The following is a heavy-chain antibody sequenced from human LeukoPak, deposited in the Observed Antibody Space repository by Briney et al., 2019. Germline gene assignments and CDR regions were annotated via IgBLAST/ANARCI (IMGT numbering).Heavy chain of an antibody. J-gene: IGHJ4*02. V-gene: IGHV3-23*01. CDR3: AKAPRYYYDSSGYPYYFDY. Sequence: GGSLRLSCAASGFSFSSHPFNWVRQAPGKGLEWVSAISGSGGGTYYSDSVKGRFTISRDNSKNTLYLQMNSLRAEDTAVYYCAKAPRYYYDSSGYPYYFDYWGQGTLVTVPS. D-gene: IGHD3-22*01. CDR1: GFSFSSHP. CDR2: ISGSGGGT.